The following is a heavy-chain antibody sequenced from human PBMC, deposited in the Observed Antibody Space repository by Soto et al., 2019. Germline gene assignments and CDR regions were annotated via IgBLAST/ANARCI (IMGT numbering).Heavy chain of an antibody. Sequence: QVQLQQWGAGLLKPSETLSLTCAVYGGSFSGYYWSWIRQPPGKGLEWIGEINHSGSTNYNPSLKSRVTISVDTSKNQFSLKLSSVTAADTAVYYCARVATGNWYFDLWGRGTLVTVSS. CDR2: INHSGST. D-gene: IGHD1-1*01. CDR1: GGSFSGYY. CDR3: ARVATGNWYFDL. J-gene: IGHJ2*01. V-gene: IGHV4-34*01.